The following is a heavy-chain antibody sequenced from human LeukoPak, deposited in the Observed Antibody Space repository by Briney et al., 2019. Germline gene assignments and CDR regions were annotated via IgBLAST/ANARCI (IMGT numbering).Heavy chain of an antibody. J-gene: IGHJ4*02. CDR3: ARHLCGGGCYRFDY. CDR2: IYYSGST. D-gene: IGHD2-21*02. CDR1: GGSISSYY. V-gene: IGHV4-59*08. Sequence: PSETLSLTCTVSGGSISSYYWSWIRQPPGKGLEWIGYIYYSGSTDYNPSLKSRVTISVDTSKNQFSPKLSSVTAADTAVYYCARHLCGGGCYRFDYWGQGTLVTVSS.